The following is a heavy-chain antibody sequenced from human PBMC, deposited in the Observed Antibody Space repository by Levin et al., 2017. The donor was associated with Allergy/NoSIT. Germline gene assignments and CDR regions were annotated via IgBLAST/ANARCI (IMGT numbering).Heavy chain of an antibody. CDR1: GFTFSSYG. D-gene: IGHD6-13*01. J-gene: IGHJ3*02. Sequence: PGGSLRLSCAASGFTFSSYGMHWVRQAPGKGLEWVAVISYDGSNKYYADSVKGRFTISRDNSKNTLYLQMNSLRAEDTAVYYCAKDSVVLAARPDAFDIWGQGTMVTVSS. CDR3: AKDSVVLAARPDAFDI. CDR2: ISYDGSNK. V-gene: IGHV3-30*18.